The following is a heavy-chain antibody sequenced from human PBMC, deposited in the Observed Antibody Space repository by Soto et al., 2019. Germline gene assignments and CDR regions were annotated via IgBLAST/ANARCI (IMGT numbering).Heavy chain of an antibody. CDR1: GYSFTSFW. CDR3: ARQHPLDSSAWYI. D-gene: IGHD6-19*01. CDR2: IYPRDADT. J-gene: IGHJ4*02. Sequence: PGESLKISCKASGYSFTSFWIGWVRQMPGKGLEWMGSIYPRDADTRYSPSLQGQVTISADKSISTAYLQWSTLEASDSAMYYCARQHPLDSSAWYIWGQGTLVTVS. V-gene: IGHV5-51*01.